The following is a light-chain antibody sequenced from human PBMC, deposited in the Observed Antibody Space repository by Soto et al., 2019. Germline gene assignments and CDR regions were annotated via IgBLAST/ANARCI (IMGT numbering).Light chain of an antibody. CDR2: DAS. J-gene: IGKJ2*01. CDR1: QSVSSTY. CDR3: QQYGISPFT. V-gene: IGKV3D-20*01. Sequence: EIVLTQAPATLSLSPGERATLSCGAIQSVSSTYLAWYQQKPGLAPRLLIYDASSRATGIPDRFSGSGSGTDFTLTISRLEPEDFAVYYCQQYGISPFTFGQGTKLEIK.